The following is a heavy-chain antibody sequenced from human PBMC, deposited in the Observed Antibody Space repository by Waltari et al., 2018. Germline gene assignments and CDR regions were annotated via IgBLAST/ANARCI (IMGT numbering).Heavy chain of an antibody. J-gene: IGHJ4*02. CDR2: TSDTGST. Sequence: GKLQESGPGLVKPAETLSLTSTVSGGSIKTYYWSWIRQPPGKGLGWIGYTSDTGSTNYNPSLKSRVTISVDTSKYQCSLKWSSVTAADTAVFYCARGSSSGWYGYFDYWGQGTRVTVSS. CDR1: GGSIKTYY. D-gene: IGHD6-13*01. V-gene: IGHV4-59*01. CDR3: ARGSSSGWYGYFDY.